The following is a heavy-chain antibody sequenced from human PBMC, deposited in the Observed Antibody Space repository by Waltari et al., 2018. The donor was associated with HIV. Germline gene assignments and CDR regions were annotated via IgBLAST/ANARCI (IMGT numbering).Heavy chain of an antibody. CDR2: IKEDGSEK. CDR3: ARDGSDRSGYYSDY. V-gene: IGHV3-7*01. CDR1: GYSLTQIS. D-gene: IGHD3-22*01. Sequence: LQLVQSGAEVKKPGASVKVSCTVFGYSLTQISIHWVRQAPGKGLEWVANIKEDGSEKDYVDAVKGRFTISRDNAKNSLFLLRNSLRVEDTAVYYCARDGSDRSGYYSDYWGQGTLVTVSS. J-gene: IGHJ4*02.